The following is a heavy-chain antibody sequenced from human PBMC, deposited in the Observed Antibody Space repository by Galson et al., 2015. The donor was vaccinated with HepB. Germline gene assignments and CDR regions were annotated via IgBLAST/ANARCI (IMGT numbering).Heavy chain of an antibody. D-gene: IGHD2-15*01. CDR2: INHYGSER. CDR3: VRERGGWFDP. J-gene: IGHJ5*02. V-gene: IGHV3-7*01. CDR1: GFTFRNYW. Sequence: SLRLSCAASGFTFRNYWMNWVRQTPGQGLEWVANINHYGSEREYVDSVKGRFTISRNNTKNSLYLQMNNVRAEDTALYCCVRERGGWFDPWGQGTLVTVSS.